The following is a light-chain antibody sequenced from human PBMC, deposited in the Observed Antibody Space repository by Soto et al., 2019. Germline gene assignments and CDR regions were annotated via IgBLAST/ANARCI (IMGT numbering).Light chain of an antibody. CDR2: EVS. CDR3: SSYAATSNLL. V-gene: IGLV2-8*01. J-gene: IGLJ2*01. CDR1: SNDIGGYNY. Sequence: QSVLTQPPSASGSPGQSVTISCTGTSNDIGGYNYVFWYQQHPGKAPKLIIYEVSQRPSGVPDRFSGSKSGNTASLTVSGLQADDEADYYCSSYAATSNLLFGGGTKVTVL.